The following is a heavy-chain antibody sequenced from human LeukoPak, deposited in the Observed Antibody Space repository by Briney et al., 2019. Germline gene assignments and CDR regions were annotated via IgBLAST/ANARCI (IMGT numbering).Heavy chain of an antibody. CDR3: AKGGYKYFGY. CDR2: ISGSGGST. Sequence: GGSLRLSCAASGFTFSSYAMSWVRQAPGKGLEWVSVISGSGGSTDYADSVKGRFTISRDNSKNTLYLQMNSLRAEDTAVYYCAKGGYKYFGYWGQGTLVTVSS. V-gene: IGHV3-23*01. CDR1: GFTFSSYA. D-gene: IGHD5-24*01. J-gene: IGHJ4*02.